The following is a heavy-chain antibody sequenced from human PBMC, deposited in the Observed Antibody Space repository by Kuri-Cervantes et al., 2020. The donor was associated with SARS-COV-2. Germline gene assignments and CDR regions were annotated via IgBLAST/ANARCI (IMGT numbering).Heavy chain of an antibody. CDR1: GGSFSGYY. CDR3: ARHYAFDRFHK. CDR2: INHSGST. J-gene: IGHJ4*02. D-gene: IGHD3-9*01. Sequence: GSLRLSCAVYGGSFSGYYWSWIRQPPGKGLEWIGEINHSGSTNYNPSLKSRVTISVDTFKNQFSLKLSSVTAADTAIYYCARHYAFDRFHKWGQGTQVTVSS. V-gene: IGHV4-34*01.